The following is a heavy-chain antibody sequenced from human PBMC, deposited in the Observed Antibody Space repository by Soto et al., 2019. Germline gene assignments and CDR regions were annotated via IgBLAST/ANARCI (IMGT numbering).Heavy chain of an antibody. CDR3: ARVRGYSYGYGSFDY. D-gene: IGHD5-18*01. CDR1: GDSISSHY. Sequence: SETLSLTCTVSGDSISSHYWSWIRQPPGKGLEWIGYISYSGSTNYNPSLKSRVTISVDTSKKQFSLKLSSVTAADTAVYYCARVRGYSYGYGSFDYWGQGTLVTVSS. CDR2: ISYSGST. J-gene: IGHJ4*02. V-gene: IGHV4-59*11.